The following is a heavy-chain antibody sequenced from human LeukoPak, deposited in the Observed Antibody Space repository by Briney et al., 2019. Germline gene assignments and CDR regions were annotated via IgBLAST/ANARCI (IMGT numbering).Heavy chain of an antibody. D-gene: IGHD6-13*01. J-gene: IGHJ6*03. CDR2: ISGSGGST. CDR3: AKDLMGIAAPLYYMDV. CDR1: GFTFSSYA. Sequence: GGSLRLSCAASGFTFSSYAMSWVRQAPGKGLEWVSAISGSGGSTYYADSVKGRFTISRDNSKNTLYLQMNSLRAEDTAVYYCAKDLMGIAAPLYYMDVWGKGTTVTVSS. V-gene: IGHV3-23*01.